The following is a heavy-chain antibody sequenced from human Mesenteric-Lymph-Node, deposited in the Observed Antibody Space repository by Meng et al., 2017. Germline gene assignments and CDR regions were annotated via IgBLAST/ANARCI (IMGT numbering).Heavy chain of an antibody. CDR2: ISYDGSNK. J-gene: IGHJ4*02. V-gene: IGHV3-30*01. Sequence: GESLKISCAASGFTFSSYAMHWVRQAPGKGLEWVAVISYDGSNKYYADSVKGRFTISRDNSKNTLYLQMNSLRAEDTAVYYCARGLEWEIQDYWGQGTLVTVSS. CDR3: ARGLEWEIQDY. CDR1: GFTFSSYA. D-gene: IGHD1-26*01.